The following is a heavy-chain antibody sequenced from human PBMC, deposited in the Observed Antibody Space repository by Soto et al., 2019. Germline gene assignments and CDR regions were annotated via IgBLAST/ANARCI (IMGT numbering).Heavy chain of an antibody. D-gene: IGHD4-17*01. V-gene: IGHV1-18*01. CDR1: GYPFTGYS. CDR3: XRPSGSYGDYAWSLKY. J-gene: IGHJ4*02. CDR2: ISAYSGDT. Sequence: QVQLVQSGAEVKKPGASVKVSCKASGYPFTGYSVGWVRQAPGQGLEWMGWISAYSGDTYYAQRFQDRLSMTTDASTXTXXXXXXXXXXXXXXXXXXXRPSGSYGDYAWSLKYWGQGTLVTVSS.